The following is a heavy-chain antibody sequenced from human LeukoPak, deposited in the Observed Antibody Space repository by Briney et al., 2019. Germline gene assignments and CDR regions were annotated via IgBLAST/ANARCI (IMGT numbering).Heavy chain of an antibody. D-gene: IGHD6-6*01. V-gene: IGHV1-46*01. CDR3: ARKGDPSQVSLCIYFDS. CDR2: INPSGGST. CDR1: ADTFTINY. Sequence: ASVKVSCKASADTFTINYMRWVRQAPGQGLEWMGIINPSGGSTSFAQKFQGRVTMTRDTSTSPVYMELSRLRSEDTAVYYCARKGDPSQVSLCIYFDSWGQGTLVTVSP. J-gene: IGHJ4*02.